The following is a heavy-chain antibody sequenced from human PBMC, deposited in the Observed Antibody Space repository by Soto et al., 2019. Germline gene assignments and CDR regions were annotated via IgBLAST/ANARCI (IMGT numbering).Heavy chain of an antibody. CDR1: GFTFNNKW. CDR2: IDGAAATT. V-gene: IGHV3-74*01. CDR3: ARGGAMGVDY. D-gene: IGHD1-26*01. Sequence: GGSLRLSCTASGFTFNNKWMHWVRQAPGKGLVWLSRIDGAAATTSYADSVKGRFTISRDNAKNIVFLHVNGLTDEDTAVYYCARGGAMGVDYWGQGTLVTVSS. J-gene: IGHJ4*02.